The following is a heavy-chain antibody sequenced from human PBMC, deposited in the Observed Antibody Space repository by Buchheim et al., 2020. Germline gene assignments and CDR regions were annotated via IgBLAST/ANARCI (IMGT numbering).Heavy chain of an antibody. J-gene: IGHJ4*02. CDR3: ARARSGYEIDY. V-gene: IGHV1-46*01. CDR1: GYTFTRYL. Sequence: QVQLVQSGAGVKKPGASVKVSCKASGYTFTRYLMHWVRQAPGQGLEWMGVINPSGGSASYSQRFQGRVAMTRDTSTSTVYMEVSSLRSDDTAVYYCARARSGYEIDYWGQGTL. D-gene: IGHD5-12*01. CDR2: INPSGGSA.